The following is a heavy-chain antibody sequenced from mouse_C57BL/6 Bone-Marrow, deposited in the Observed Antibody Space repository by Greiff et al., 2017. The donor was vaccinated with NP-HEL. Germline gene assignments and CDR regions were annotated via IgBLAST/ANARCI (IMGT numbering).Heavy chain of an antibody. CDR3: ARAIYGSSGAY. J-gene: IGHJ3*01. CDR1: GYSFTGYY. CDR2: INPSTGGT. Sequence: EVQLQQSGPELVKPGASVKISCKASGYSFTGYYMNWVKQSPEKSLEWIGEINPSTGGTTYNKKFKAKATLTVDKSSSTAYMQLKSLTSEDSAVYYCARAIYGSSGAYWGQGTLVTVSA. V-gene: IGHV1-42*01. D-gene: IGHD1-1*01.